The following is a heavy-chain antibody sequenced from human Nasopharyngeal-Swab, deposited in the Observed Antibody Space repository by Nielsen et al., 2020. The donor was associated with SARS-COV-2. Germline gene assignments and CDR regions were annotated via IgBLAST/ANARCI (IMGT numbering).Heavy chain of an antibody. CDR3: ATSMKKAGIVAKGVYYYMGV. CDR2: IIPIFGTA. CDR1: GGTFSSYA. D-gene: IGHD5-12*01. V-gene: IGHV1-69*13. J-gene: IGHJ6*03. Sequence: SVKVSCKASGGTFSSYAISWVRQAPGQGLEWMGGIIPIFGTANYAQKFQGRVTITADESTSTAYMELSSLRSEDTAVYYCATSMKKAGIVAKGVYYYMGVWGKGTTVTVSS.